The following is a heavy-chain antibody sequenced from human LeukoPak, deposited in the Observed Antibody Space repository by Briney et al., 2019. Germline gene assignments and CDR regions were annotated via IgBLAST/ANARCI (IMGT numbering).Heavy chain of an antibody. CDR3: ARRAAEESGPIDY. V-gene: IGHV3-23*01. Sequence: PGGSLRLSCAASGFTFYKSAMTWVRQAPGTGLEWVSAISGRGDFTYYADSVKGRFTISRDNSKNMLYLQMTSLRADDTAVYYCARRAAEESGPIDYWGQGTLVTVSS. CDR2: ISGRGDFT. D-gene: IGHD3-3*01. CDR1: GFTFYKSA. J-gene: IGHJ4*02.